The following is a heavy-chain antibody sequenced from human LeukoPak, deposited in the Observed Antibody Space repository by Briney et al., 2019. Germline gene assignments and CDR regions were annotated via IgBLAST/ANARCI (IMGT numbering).Heavy chain of an antibody. J-gene: IGHJ4*02. Sequence: PSETLSLTCTVSGASITSSNYYWAWIRQPPGKGLEWIGSISFTESTYYNPSLKTRVTISVDTSNNQFSLNLRSVIAADTSFYYCASIPIWETNRSAFDFWGQGTLVTVSS. CDR3: ASIPIWETNRSAFDF. CDR2: ISFTEST. CDR1: GASITSSNYY. V-gene: IGHV4-39*01. D-gene: IGHD3-16*02.